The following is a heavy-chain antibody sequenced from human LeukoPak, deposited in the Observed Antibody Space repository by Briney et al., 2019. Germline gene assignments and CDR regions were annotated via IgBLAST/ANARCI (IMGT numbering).Heavy chain of an antibody. V-gene: IGHV1-46*01. CDR3: ARDNSVRDEAWWFNP. D-gene: IGHD5-24*01. CDR2: ISPSGGST. Sequence: AAVKVSCKAFRYTFTSNYMHGVGQAPGQGRDGMGVISPSGGSTTYVQKFQGRVTLTSDMATSTDYVEVSSLRSEATAVYYCARDNSVRDEAWWFNPWGQGTLVTVSS. CDR1: RYTFTSNY. J-gene: IGHJ5*02.